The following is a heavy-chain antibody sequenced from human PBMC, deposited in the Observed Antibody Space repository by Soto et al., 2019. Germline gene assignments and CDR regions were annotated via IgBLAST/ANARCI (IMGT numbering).Heavy chain of an antibody. V-gene: IGHV3-33*01. CDR1: GFTFSSYG. Sequence: GGSLRLSCAASGFTFSSYGMHWVRQAPGKGLEWVAVIWYDGSNKYYADSVKGRFTISRDNSKNTLYLQMNSLRAEDTAVYYCASLYDYVWGSYRYTEPTFDYWGQGTLVTVSS. CDR3: ASLYDYVWGSYRYTEPTFDY. CDR2: IWYDGSNK. D-gene: IGHD3-16*02. J-gene: IGHJ4*02.